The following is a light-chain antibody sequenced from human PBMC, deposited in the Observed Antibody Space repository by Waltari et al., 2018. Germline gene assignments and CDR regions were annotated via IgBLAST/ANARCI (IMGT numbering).Light chain of an antibody. CDR3: VQAIAFPYS. Sequence: DIVMTQTPLSLPITPGEPASISCRSSQSLLHSNGNTYLHRYLQKPGQSPQLLIYGSSNRASGVPDRFSGSGSGTDFTLKISKLEAEDVGIYYCVQAIAFPYSFGQGTKVEIK. V-gene: IGKV2-40*01. J-gene: IGKJ2*03. CDR2: GSS. CDR1: QSLLHSNGNTY.